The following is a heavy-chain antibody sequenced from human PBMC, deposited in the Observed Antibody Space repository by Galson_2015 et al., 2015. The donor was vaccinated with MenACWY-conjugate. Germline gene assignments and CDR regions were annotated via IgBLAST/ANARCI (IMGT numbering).Heavy chain of an antibody. CDR1: GGTFSSYA. D-gene: IGHD2-8*01. J-gene: IGHJ4*02. Sequence: SVKVSCKASGGTFSSYAISWVRQAPGQGLEWMGRIIPILGIANYAQKFQGRVTITADKSTSTAYMELSSLRSEDTAVYYCARVNGEEYYFDYWGQGTLVTVSS. CDR2: IIPILGIA. V-gene: IGHV1-69*04. CDR3: ARVNGEEYYFDY.